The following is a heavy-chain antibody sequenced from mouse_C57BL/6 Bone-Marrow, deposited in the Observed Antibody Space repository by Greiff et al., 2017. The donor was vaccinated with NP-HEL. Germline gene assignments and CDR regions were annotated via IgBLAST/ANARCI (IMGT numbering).Heavy chain of an antibody. Sequence: QVQLQQSGAELVRPGASVKLSCKASGYTFTDYYINWVKQRPGQGLEWIARIYPGSGNTYYNEKFKGKATLTAEKSSSTAYMQLSSLTSEDSALDVCARVDWVPYYFDYWGQGTTPTVPS. CDR2: IYPGSGNT. V-gene: IGHV1-76*01. CDR1: GYTFTDYY. J-gene: IGHJ2*01. D-gene: IGHD4-1*01. CDR3: ARVDWVPYYFDY.